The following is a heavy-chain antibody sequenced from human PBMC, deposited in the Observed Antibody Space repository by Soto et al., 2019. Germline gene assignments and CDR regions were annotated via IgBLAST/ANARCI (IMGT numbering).Heavy chain of an antibody. Sequence: QVQLVQSGAELKKPGSSVKVSCKASGGTFSSYTISWVRQAPGQGLEWMGRIIPILSIADYAQKFQGSVTNTADKATRTAYLELPSPISDDTAGYYCGSTRSVVATIGGPDYWGQGNLVTVSS. CDR2: IIPILSIA. D-gene: IGHD5-12*01. V-gene: IGHV1-69*02. CDR3: GSTRSVVATIGGPDY. J-gene: IGHJ4*02. CDR1: GGTFSSYT.